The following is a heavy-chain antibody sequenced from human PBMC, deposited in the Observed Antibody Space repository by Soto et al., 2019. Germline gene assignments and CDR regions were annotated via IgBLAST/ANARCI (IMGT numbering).Heavy chain of an antibody. D-gene: IGHD2-2*02. J-gene: IGHJ5*02. CDR2: IIPTFGTA. CDR1: GGTFSSYA. Sequence: SVKVSCKASGGTFSSYAISWVRQAPGQGLEWMGGIIPTFGTANYAQKFQGRVTITADESTSTAYMELSSLRSEDTAVYYCAVVGGCSSTSCYNSIWFDPWGQGTLVTVSS. CDR3: AVVGGCSSTSCYNSIWFDP. V-gene: IGHV1-69*13.